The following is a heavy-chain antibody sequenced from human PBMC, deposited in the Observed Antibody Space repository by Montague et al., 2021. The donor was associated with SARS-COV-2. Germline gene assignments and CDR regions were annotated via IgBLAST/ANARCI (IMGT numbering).Heavy chain of an antibody. V-gene: IGHV3-9*01. J-gene: IGHJ4*02. CDR2: ISYNSENT. Sequence: SLSLSWSASGFTFGDYAMHWVRQTPGKGLEWVSGISYNSENTGYADSVKGRFTISRDNAKNSLYLQMNSLRTDDTALYYCAKDVYYGSGNYWQAFDYWGQGTLVTVSS. CDR3: AKDVYYGSGNYWQAFDY. CDR1: GFTFGDYA. D-gene: IGHD3-10*01.